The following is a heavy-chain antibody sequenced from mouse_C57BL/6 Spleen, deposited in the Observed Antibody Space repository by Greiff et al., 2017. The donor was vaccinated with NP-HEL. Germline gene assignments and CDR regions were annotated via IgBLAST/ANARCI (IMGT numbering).Heavy chain of an antibody. J-gene: IGHJ1*03. Sequence: QVQLQQPGAELVRPGSSVKLSCKASCYTFTSYWMAWVKQRPGQGLEWIGNIYPSDSETHYNQKFKDKATLTVDKSSSTAYMQLSSLTSEDSAVYYGARRNYYGSSEDWYFDVWGTGTTVTVSS. CDR3: ARRNYYGSSEDWYFDV. CDR1: CYTFTSYW. CDR2: IYPSDSET. D-gene: IGHD1-1*01. V-gene: IGHV1-61*01.